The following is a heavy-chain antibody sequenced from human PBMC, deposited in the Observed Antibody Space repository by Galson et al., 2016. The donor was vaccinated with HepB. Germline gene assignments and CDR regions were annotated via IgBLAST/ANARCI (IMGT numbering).Heavy chain of an antibody. J-gene: IGHJ4*02. Sequence: SVKVSCKASGTTFSSYALSWVRQAPGQGLEWMGGIVPFFGTTNYAQKFQGRITITADESTKTAYMELGSLGSEDTAVYYCAREGLYYADSNGYYLLDYWGLGTLFTVSS. V-gene: IGHV1-69*13. CDR3: AREGLYYADSNGYYLLDY. CDR2: IVPFFGTT. CDR1: GTTFSSYA. D-gene: IGHD3-22*01.